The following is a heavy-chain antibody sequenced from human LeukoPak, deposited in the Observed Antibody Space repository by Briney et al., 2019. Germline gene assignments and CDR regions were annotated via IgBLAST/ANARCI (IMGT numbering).Heavy chain of an antibody. CDR2: VDPEDGET. V-gene: IGHV1-69-2*01. Sequence: ASVKVSCKVSGYTFTVYYMHWVQQAPGKGLEWMGLVDPEDGETIYAEKFQGRVTITADTPTDTAYMELSSLRSEDTAVYYCAAYPKWELHLWVDYWGQGTLVTVSS. J-gene: IGHJ4*02. CDR1: GYTFTVYY. D-gene: IGHD1-26*01. CDR3: AAYPKWELHLWVDY.